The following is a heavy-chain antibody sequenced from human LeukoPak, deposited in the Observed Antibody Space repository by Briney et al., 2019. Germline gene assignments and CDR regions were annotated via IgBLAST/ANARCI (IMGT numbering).Heavy chain of an antibody. D-gene: IGHD3-10*01. CDR3: ASSYGSGSFDY. Sequence: GGSLRLSCAASRFTFSDYYMSWIRQAPGKGLEWVSYISSSSYTNYADSVKGRFTISRDNAKNSLYLQMNSLRAEDTAVYYCASSYGSGSFDYWGQGTLVTVSS. J-gene: IGHJ4*02. V-gene: IGHV3-11*06. CDR2: ISSSSYT. CDR1: RFTFSDYY.